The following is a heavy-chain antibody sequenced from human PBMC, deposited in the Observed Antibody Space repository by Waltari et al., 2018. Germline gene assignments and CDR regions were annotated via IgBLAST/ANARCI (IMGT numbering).Heavy chain of an antibody. CDR1: GGTFSSYA. V-gene: IGHV1-69*01. CDR2: IIPIFGTA. Sequence: QVQLVQSGAEVKKPGSSVKVSCKASGGTFSSYAISWVGQAPGQGLEWMGGIIPIFGTAIYAQKFQGRVTITADESTSTAYMELSSLRSEDTAVYYCARERWLQPSYYYYGMDVWGQGTTVTVSS. CDR3: ARERWLQPSYYYYGMDV. J-gene: IGHJ6*02. D-gene: IGHD5-12*01.